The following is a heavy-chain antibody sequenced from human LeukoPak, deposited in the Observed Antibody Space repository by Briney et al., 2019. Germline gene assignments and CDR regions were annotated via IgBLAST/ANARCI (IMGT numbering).Heavy chain of an antibody. CDR2: FYHSGST. CDR3: ARGPNWNYFQH. Sequence: SETLSLTCAVSGYSISSGYYWGWIRQPPGKGLEWIGSFYHSGSTYYNASLNSRVTISVDTSKNQSSLKLTSVTAAETAVYYCARGPNWNYFQHWGQGTLVTVSS. V-gene: IGHV4-38-2*01. J-gene: IGHJ1*01. CDR1: GYSISSGYY. D-gene: IGHD1-20*01.